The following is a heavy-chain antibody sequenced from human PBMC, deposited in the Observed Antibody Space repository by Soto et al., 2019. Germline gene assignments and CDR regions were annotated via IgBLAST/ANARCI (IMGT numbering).Heavy chain of an antibody. V-gene: IGHV3-21*01. J-gene: IGHJ6*02. CDR1: GFTFSSYS. CDR3: ARDWGSGWHYGMDV. CDR2: ISSSSSYI. Sequence: LRLSCAASGFTFSSYSMNWVRQAPGKGLEWVSSISSSSSYIYYADSVKGRFTISRDNAKNSLYLQMNSLRAEDTAVYYCARDWGSGWHYGMDVWGQGTTVTAP. D-gene: IGHD6-19*01.